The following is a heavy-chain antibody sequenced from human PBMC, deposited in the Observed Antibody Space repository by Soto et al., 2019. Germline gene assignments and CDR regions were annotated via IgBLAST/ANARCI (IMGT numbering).Heavy chain of an antibody. CDR1: GFTFSNAW. CDR3: TTGVGYSGYEYYYYYYMDV. CDR2: IKSKTDGGTT. Sequence: ESGGGLVKPGGSLRLSCAASGFTFSNAWMSWVRQAPGKGLEWVGRIKSKTDGGTTDYAAPVKGRFTISRDDSKNTLYLQISSLKTEDAAVYYSTTGVGYSGYEYYYYYYMDVWGKGTTVTVSS. D-gene: IGHD5-12*01. V-gene: IGHV3-15*01. J-gene: IGHJ6*03.